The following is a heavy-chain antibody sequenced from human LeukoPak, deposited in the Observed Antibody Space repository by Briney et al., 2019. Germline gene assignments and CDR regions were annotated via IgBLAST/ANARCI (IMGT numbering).Heavy chain of an antibody. CDR3: AKANSGSASRGYFDY. Sequence: GGTLRLSCAASGFTFSTYGMSWVRQAPGKGLEWVSGISGSGSTTYYTDSVKGRFTISRDNSKNTLYLQMNSLRAEDTAVYYCAKANSGSASRGYFDYWGQGTLVTVSS. J-gene: IGHJ4*02. D-gene: IGHD6-25*01. CDR2: ISGSGSTT. CDR1: GFTFSTYG. V-gene: IGHV3-23*01.